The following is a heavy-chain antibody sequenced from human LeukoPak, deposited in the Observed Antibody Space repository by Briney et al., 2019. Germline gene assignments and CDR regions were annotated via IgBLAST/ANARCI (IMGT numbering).Heavy chain of an antibody. D-gene: IGHD6-6*01. J-gene: IGHJ4*02. V-gene: IGHV1-46*01. Sequence: ASVKVSCKASGGTFSSYGISWVRQAPGQGLEWMGIINPSGGSTSYAQKFQGRVTMTRDTSTSTVYMELSSLRSEDTAVYYCARSPSSSSADYWGQGTLVTVSS. CDR3: ARSPSSSSADY. CDR1: GGTFSSYG. CDR2: INPSGGST.